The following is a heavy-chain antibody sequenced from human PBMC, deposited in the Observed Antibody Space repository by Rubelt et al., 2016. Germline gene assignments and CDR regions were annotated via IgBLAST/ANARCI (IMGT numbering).Heavy chain of an antibody. V-gene: IGHV3-66*01. CDR2: IYSGGST. D-gene: IGHD1-26*01. CDR3: ARISGSYLGAYDAFDI. CDR1: GFTFSSYA. J-gene: IGHJ3*02. Sequence: VQLVESGGGVVQPGRSLRLSCAASGFTFSSYAMHWVRQAPGKGLEWVSVIYSGGSTYYADSVKGRFTISRDNSKNTLYLQMNSRRAEDTAVYYCARISGSYLGAYDAFDIWGQGTMVTVSS.